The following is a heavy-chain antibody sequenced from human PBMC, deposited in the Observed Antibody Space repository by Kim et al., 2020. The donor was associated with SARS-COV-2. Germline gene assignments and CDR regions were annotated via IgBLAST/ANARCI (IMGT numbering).Heavy chain of an antibody. V-gene: IGHV7-4-1*02. D-gene: IGHD6-13*01. CDR1: GYTFTSYA. CDR3: ARAYSSPPGYYYYYYGMDV. Sequence: ASVKVSCKASGYTFTSYAMNWVRQAPGQGLEWMGWINTNTGNPTYAQGFTGRFVFSLDTSVSTAYLQISSLKAEDTAVYYCARAYSSPPGYYYYYYGMDVWGQGTTVTVSS. CDR2: INTNTGNP. J-gene: IGHJ6*02.